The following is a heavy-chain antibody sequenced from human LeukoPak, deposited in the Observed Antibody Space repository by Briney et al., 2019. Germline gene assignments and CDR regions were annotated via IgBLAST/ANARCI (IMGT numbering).Heavy chain of an antibody. V-gene: IGHV3-21*01. CDR1: GFTFSTYI. Sequence: PGGSLRLSCAASGFTFSTYIMNWVRQTPGKGLEWVSSIGTSTSYIYYADSVKGRITISRDNAKNSVSLQMNSLRVEDTAIYYCARGGLPYYYYYMDVWGKGTTVTVSS. CDR2: IGTSTSYI. J-gene: IGHJ6*03. CDR3: ARGGLPYYYYYMDV. D-gene: IGHD3-16*01.